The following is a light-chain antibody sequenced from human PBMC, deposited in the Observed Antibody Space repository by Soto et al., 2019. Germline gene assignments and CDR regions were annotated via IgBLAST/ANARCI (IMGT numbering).Light chain of an antibody. J-gene: IGLJ2*01. V-gene: IGLV2-14*01. Sequence: QAVVTQPASVSGSPGQSITISCTGTSSDVGGYNYVSWYQQDPGKAPKLLIFDVSNRPSGVSNRFSGSKSGNTASLTISGLQAEDEADYYCSSYTGSTTVLFGGGTKLTVL. CDR3: SSYTGSTTVL. CDR2: DVS. CDR1: SSDVGGYNY.